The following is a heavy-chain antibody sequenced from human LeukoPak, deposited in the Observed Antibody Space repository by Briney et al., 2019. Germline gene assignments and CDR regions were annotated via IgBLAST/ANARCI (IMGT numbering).Heavy chain of an antibody. CDR1: GYTFTGYY. CDR2: INPNSGGT. D-gene: IGHD6-19*01. CDR3: ARVNGSSGWLPVGSYNY. V-gene: IGHV1-2*06. J-gene: IGHJ4*02. Sequence: ASVKVSCKASGYTFTGYYMHWVRQAPGQGLEWMGRINPNSGGTNYAQKFQGRVTMTRDTSISTAYMELSRLRSGDTAVYYCARVNGSSGWLPVGSYNYWGQGTLVTVSS.